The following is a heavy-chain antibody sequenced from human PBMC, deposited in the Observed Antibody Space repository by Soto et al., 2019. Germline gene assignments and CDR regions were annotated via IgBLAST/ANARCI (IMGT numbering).Heavy chain of an antibody. J-gene: IGHJ4*02. Sequence: QVQLVQSGAEMKRPRASVKVSCKASGYPFTDTFIHWVRQAPGQRPEWLGWINPNLGNTQYSRKFQGRLTLTRDTSVTTVYMELAGLESDDSAFYFCARTRPTTVLGFDYWGQGTLVTAPS. CDR1: GYPFTDTF. CDR3: ARTRPTTVLGFDY. V-gene: IGHV1-2*02. CDR2: INPNLGNT. D-gene: IGHD1-1*01.